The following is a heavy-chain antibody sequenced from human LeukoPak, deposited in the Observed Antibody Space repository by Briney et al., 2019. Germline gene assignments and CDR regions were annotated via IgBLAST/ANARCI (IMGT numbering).Heavy chain of an antibody. CDR1: NGSVNSNNYY. V-gene: IGHV4-39*07. CDR3: ARGGGNSDAFDI. J-gene: IGHJ3*02. D-gene: IGHD4-23*01. CDR2: IFYSRDT. Sequence: PSETLSLTCTVSNGSVNSNNYYWGWIRQPPGKGLEWIGNIFYTGSIFYSRDTYYNPSLKSRVTISVDTSKSQFSLKLSSVTAADTAVYYCARGGGNSDAFDIWGQGTMVTVSS.